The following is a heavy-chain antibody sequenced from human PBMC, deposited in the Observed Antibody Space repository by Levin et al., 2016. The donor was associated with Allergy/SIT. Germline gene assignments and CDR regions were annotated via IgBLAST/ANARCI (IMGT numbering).Heavy chain of an antibody. D-gene: IGHD3-3*01. CDR3: ARELSIFGVAHENWFDP. J-gene: IGHJ5*02. CDR2: ISSSSSYI. Sequence: GESLKISCAASGFTFSSYSMNWVRQAPGKGLEWVSSISSSSSYIYYADSVKGRFTISRDNAKNSLYLQMNSLRAEDTAVYYCARELSIFGVAHENWFDPWGQGTLVTVSS. CDR1: GFTFSSYS. V-gene: IGHV3-21*01.